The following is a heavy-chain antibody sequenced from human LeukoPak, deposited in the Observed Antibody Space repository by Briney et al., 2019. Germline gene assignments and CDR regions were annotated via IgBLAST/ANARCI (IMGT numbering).Heavy chain of an antibody. CDR3: ARDYDILTGSAFDI. V-gene: IGHV3-53*01. J-gene: IGHJ3*02. D-gene: IGHD3-9*01. Sequence: GGSLRLSCAASGFTVSSKHMSWVRQAPGKGLEWVSLIYSDGTTYYADSVKGRFTISRDNSKNTLYLQMNSLRAEDTAMYFCARDYDILTGSAFDIWGQGTMVTVSS. CDR1: GFTVSSKH. CDR2: IYSDGTT.